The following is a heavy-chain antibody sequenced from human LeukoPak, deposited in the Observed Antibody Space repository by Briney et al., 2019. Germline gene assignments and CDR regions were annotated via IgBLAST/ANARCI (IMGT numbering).Heavy chain of an antibody. D-gene: IGHD2-15*01. CDR2: ISSTGIYI. CDR3: ARAERGYCSGGSCSYYDAYDI. Sequence: TGGSLRLSCAASGFTFSSYAMSWVRQAPGKGLEWVSSISSTGIYIYYADSVKGRFTISRDNAKNSLYLQMNSLRAEDTAVYYCARAERGYCSGGSCSYYDAYDIWGQGTMATVSS. V-gene: IGHV3-21*01. CDR1: GFTFSSYA. J-gene: IGHJ3*02.